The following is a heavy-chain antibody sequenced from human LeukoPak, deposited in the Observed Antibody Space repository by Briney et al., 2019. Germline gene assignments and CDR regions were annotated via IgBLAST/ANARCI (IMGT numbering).Heavy chain of an antibody. CDR1: GFTFSSYA. Sequence: GGSMRLSCVASGFTFSSYAMHWVHQAPGKGLEWVAVISYDGSNKYYADSVKGRFTISRDNSKNTLYLQMNSLRAEDTAVYYCAVTDYYDSSGYNYWGQGTLVTVSS. CDR3: AVTDYYDSSGYNY. CDR2: ISYDGSNK. V-gene: IGHV3-30-3*01. J-gene: IGHJ4*02. D-gene: IGHD3-22*01.